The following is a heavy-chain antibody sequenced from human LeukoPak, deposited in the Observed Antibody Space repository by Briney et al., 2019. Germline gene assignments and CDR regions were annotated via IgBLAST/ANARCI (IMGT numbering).Heavy chain of an antibody. CDR1: GSTFSRYA. D-gene: IGHD3-22*01. CDR3: VRDPYESSQGGDY. Sequence: PGRSLRLSCAASGSTFSRYAMSWVRQAPGKGLEWVSHITDNGANTYYTDSVKGRFTISRDNSKNTLYLQMNSLRAEDTAVYYCVRDPYESSQGGDYWGQGTLVTVTS. V-gene: IGHV3-23*01. CDR2: ITDNGANT. J-gene: IGHJ4*02.